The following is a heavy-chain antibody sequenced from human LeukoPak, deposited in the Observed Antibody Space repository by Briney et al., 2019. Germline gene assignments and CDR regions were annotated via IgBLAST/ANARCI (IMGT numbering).Heavy chain of an antibody. CDR1: GFTFSSYW. V-gene: IGHV3-7*01. D-gene: IGHD6-13*01. CDR2: IKQDGSEK. J-gene: IGHJ4*02. Sequence: AGGSLRLSCAASGFTFSSYWMSWVRQAPGKGLEGVANIKQDGSEKYYVDSVKGRFTISRDNAKNSLYLQMNSLRAEDTAVYYCASHDSRSWKFDYWGQGTLVTVSS. CDR3: ASHDSRSWKFDY.